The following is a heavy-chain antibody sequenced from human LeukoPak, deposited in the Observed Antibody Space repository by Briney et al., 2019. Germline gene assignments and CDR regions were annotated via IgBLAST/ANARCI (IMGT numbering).Heavy chain of an antibody. J-gene: IGHJ4*02. D-gene: IGHD2-2*01. V-gene: IGHV3-33*01. CDR2: IWYDGSNK. CDR3: ARYCSSTSCSNFDY. CDR1: GFTFSIYG. Sequence: GGSLRLSCAASGFTFSIYGMHWVRQAPGKGLEWVAVIWYDGSNKYYADSVKGRFTISRDNSKNTLYLQMNSLRAEDTAVYYCARYCSSTSCSNFDYWGQGTLVTVSS.